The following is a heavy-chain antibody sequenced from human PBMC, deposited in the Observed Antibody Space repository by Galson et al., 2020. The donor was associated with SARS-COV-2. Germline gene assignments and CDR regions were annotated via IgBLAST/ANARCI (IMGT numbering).Heavy chain of an antibody. J-gene: IGHJ5*02. V-gene: IGHV4-31*03. CDR3: ARDRCSSTSCYYWFDP. CDR1: GGSISSGGYY. CDR2: IYYSGST. Sequence: SETLSLTCTVSGGSISSGGYYWSWIRQHPGKGLEWIGYIYYSGSTYYNPSLKSRVTISVDTSKNQFSLKLSSVTAADTAVYYCARDRCSSTSCYYWFDPWGQGTLVTVSS. D-gene: IGHD2-2*01.